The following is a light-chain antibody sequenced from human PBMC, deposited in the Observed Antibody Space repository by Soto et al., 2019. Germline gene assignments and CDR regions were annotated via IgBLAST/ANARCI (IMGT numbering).Light chain of an antibody. CDR1: QSVTSNY. Sequence: EIVLTQSPGTLSLSPGERATLSCRASQSVTSNYLAWYQHKPGQAPRCLIYGAAIRSTGIPDRFSGSGSGTDFTLTISRLEPEDFAVCYCQQYGTSLTFGQGTKLEIK. V-gene: IGKV3-20*01. CDR3: QQYGTSLT. J-gene: IGKJ2*01. CDR2: GAA.